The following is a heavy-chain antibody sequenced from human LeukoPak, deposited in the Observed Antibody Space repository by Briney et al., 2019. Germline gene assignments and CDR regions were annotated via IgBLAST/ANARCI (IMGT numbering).Heavy chain of an antibody. Sequence: SETLSLTCTVSGGSISSYYWSWIRQPPGKGLEWIGYIYYSGSTNYNPSLNSRVTISVDTSKNQFSLKLSSVTAADTAVYFCASAPVGLRDFVNDYWGQGTLVTVSS. CDR2: IYYSGST. D-gene: IGHD5-12*01. CDR3: ASAPVGLRDFVNDY. J-gene: IGHJ4*02. V-gene: IGHV4-59*08. CDR1: GGSISSYY.